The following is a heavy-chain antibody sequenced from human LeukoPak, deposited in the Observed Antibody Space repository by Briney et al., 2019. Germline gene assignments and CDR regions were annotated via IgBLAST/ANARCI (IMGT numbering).Heavy chain of an antibody. CDR1: GFPFSSYE. Sequence: GGSLRLSCAASGFPFSSYEMNWVRQAPGKGLEWVSYISSTGSTIYYADSVKARFTISRDNAKNSLYLQMNSLRAEDTAVYYCARETGYYDSSGYLGSYFDYWGQGTLVTVSS. D-gene: IGHD3-22*01. CDR2: ISSTGSTI. CDR3: ARETGYYDSSGYLGSYFDY. V-gene: IGHV3-48*03. J-gene: IGHJ4*02.